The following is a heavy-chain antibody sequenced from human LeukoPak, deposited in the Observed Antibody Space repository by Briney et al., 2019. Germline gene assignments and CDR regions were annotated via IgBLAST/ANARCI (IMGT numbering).Heavy chain of an antibody. CDR2: ITASGTST. D-gene: IGHD2-8*02. V-gene: IGHV3-23*01. J-gene: IGHJ4*02. Sequence: GGSLRLSCAGSGFTFSNYAMRWVRQAPGQGLQWLSTITASGTSTWYADAVKGRFTISRDNSRNTLYLQMNSLRAEDTAVYYCAKPPPASETGGSHPSYIDYWGQGILVTVS. CDR3: AKPPPASETGGSHPSYIDY. CDR1: GFTFSNYA.